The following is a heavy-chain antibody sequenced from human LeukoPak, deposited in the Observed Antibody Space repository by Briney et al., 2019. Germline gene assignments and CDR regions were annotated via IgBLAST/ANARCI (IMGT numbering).Heavy chain of an antibody. CDR3: AGDSSRRHAFDI. V-gene: IGHV4-39*07. Sequence: SETLSLTCTVSGGSISSSSYYWGWIRQPPGKGLEWIGSIYYSGSTYYNPSLKSRVTISVDTSKNQFSLKLSSVTAADTAVYYCAGDSSRRHAFDIWGQGTMVTVSS. CDR1: GGSISSSSYY. D-gene: IGHD6-6*01. CDR2: IYYSGST. J-gene: IGHJ3*02.